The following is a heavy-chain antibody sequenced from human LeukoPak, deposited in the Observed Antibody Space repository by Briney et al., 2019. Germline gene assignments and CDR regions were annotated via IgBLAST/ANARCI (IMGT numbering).Heavy chain of an antibody. CDR3: ASSTTVTSSPFDL. J-gene: IGHJ2*01. Sequence: GGSLRLSCAASGFTFSSYSMNWVRQAPGKGLEWVSSISSSSSYIYYADSVKGRFTISRDNAKNSLYLQMNSLRAEDTAVYYCASSTTVTSSPFDLWGRGTLVTVSS. V-gene: IGHV3-21*01. CDR1: GFTFSSYS. CDR2: ISSSSSYI. D-gene: IGHD4-17*01.